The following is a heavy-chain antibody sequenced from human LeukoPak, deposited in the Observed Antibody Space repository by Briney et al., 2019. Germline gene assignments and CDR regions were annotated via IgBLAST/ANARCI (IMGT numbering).Heavy chain of an antibody. CDR2: INHSGST. J-gene: IGHJ6*02. D-gene: IGHD2/OR15-2a*01. V-gene: IGHV4-34*01. CDR1: GGSFSGYY. CDR3: SMASYYYYGMDV. Sequence: SETLSLTCAVYGGSFSGYYWSWIRQPPGKGLEWIGEINHSGSTNYNPSLKSRVTISLDTSKNQFSLKLSSVTTADTAVYYCSMASYYYYGMDVWGQGTTVTVSS.